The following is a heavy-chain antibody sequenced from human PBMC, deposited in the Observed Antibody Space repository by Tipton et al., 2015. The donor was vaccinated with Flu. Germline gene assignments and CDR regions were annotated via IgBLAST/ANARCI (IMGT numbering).Heavy chain of an antibody. D-gene: IGHD3-22*01. V-gene: IGHV4-61*02. J-gene: IGHJ5*01. CDR1: GGSISSGSYY. CDR3: ARDAAYYYDSSCLFTDS. CDR2: IYTTGIP. Sequence: TLSLTCTVSGGSISSGSYYWSWIRQPPGKGLEWIGRIYTTGIPNYNPSLRSRVTISIDTSKNQFSLKLSSVTAADTAVYYCARDAAYYYDSSCLFTDSWGQGTLVSVSS.